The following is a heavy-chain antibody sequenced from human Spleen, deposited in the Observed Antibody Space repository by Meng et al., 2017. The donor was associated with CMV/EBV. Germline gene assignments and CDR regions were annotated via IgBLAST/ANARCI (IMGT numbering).Heavy chain of an antibody. D-gene: IGHD3-9*01. CDR3: AKGVVWSMTYYFDY. CDR1: GFSFSTYA. Sequence: GESLKISCAASGFSFSTYAMSWVRQAPGKGLEWVSGISGSGGYTYYADSVKGRFTISRDNSKNTLYLQMNSLRAEDTAVFYCAKGVVWSMTYYFDYWGQGTLVTVSS. J-gene: IGHJ4*02. CDR2: ISGSGGYT. V-gene: IGHV3-23*01.